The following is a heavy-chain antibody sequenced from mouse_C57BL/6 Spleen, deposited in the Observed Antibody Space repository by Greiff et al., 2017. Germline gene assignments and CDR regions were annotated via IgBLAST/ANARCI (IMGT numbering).Heavy chain of an antibody. CDR2: ISYDGSN. J-gene: IGHJ4*01. D-gene: IGHD4-1*01. CDR3: ARLGGYAMDY. Sequence: ESGPGLVKPSQSLSLTCSVTGYSITSGYYWNWIRQFPGNKLEWMGYISYDGSNNYNPSLKNRISITRDTSKNQFFLKLNSVTTEDTATYYCARLGGYAMDYWGQGTSVTVSS. CDR1: GYSITSGYY. V-gene: IGHV3-6*01.